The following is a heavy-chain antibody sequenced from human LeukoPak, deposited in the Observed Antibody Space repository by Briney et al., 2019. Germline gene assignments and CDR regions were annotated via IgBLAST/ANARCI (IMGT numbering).Heavy chain of an antibody. CDR3: ARGARITMIVKDNWFAP. CDR2: INHSGST. J-gene: IGHJ5*02. V-gene: IGHV4-34*01. Sequence: SETLSLTCAVYGGSFSGYYWSWIRQPPGKGLEWIGEINHSGSTNYNPSLKSRVTISVDTSKNQFSLKLSSVTAADTAVYYCARGARITMIVKDNWFAPWGQGTLVTVSS. CDR1: GGSFSGYY. D-gene: IGHD3-22*01.